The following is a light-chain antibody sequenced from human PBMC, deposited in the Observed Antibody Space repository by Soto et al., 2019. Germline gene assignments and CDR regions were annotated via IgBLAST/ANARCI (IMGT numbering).Light chain of an antibody. J-gene: IGLJ3*02. CDR2: DVN. CDR1: SSDVGAYKF. V-gene: IGLV2-11*01. Sequence: QSALTQPRSVSGSPGQSVTISCTGTSSDVGAYKFVSWYQQHPGKVPNIIIYDVNKRPSGVPDRFAGSKSGNTASLTISGLQAEDEADYHCCSFAGSYTWVFGGGTKLTVL. CDR3: CSFAGSYTWV.